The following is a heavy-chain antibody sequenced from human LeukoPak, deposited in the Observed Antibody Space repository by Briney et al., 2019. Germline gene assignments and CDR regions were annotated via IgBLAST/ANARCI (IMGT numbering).Heavy chain of an antibody. CDR2: IYYSGST. CDR3: ASGFSNYGDYLRAGAFDI. J-gene: IGHJ3*02. V-gene: IGHV4-59*08. CDR1: GGSISSYY. D-gene: IGHD4-17*01. Sequence: PSETLSLTCTVSGGSISSYYWSWIRQPPGKGLEWIGYIYYSGSTNYNPSLKSRVTISVDTSKNQFSLKLSSVTAADTAVYYCASGFSNYGDYLRAGAFDIWGQGTMVTVSS.